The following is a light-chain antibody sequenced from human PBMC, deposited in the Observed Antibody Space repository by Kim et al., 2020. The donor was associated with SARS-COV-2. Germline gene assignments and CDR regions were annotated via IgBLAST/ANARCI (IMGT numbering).Light chain of an antibody. CDR1: QGISSY. J-gene: IGKJ1*01. V-gene: IGKV1-8*01. CDR2: AAS. Sequence: AIRMTQSPSSFSASTGDRVTITCRASQGISSYLAWYQQKPGKAPSLLFYAASTLQSGVPSRFSGSGSGTDFTLTISCLQSEDFATYYCQQYYSYPRTFGQGTKVDIK. CDR3: QQYYSYPRT.